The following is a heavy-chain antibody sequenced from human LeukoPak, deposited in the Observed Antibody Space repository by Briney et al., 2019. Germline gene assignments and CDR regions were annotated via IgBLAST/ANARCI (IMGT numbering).Heavy chain of an antibody. J-gene: IGHJ4*02. CDR3: ARGYCSGGSCWYFDN. CDR2: INWNGGST. CDR1: GFTFDDYA. Sequence: GRSLRLPCAASGFTFDDYAMHWVRQAPGKGLEWVSGINWNGGSTGYADSVKGRFTISRDSAKNSLYLQMNSLRAEDTALYYCARGYCSGGSCWYFDNWGQGTPVTVSS. D-gene: IGHD2-15*01. V-gene: IGHV3-20*04.